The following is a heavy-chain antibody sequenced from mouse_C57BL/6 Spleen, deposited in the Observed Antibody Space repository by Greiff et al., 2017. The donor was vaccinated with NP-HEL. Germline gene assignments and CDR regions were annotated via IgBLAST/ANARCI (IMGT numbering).Heavy chain of an antibody. CDR2: IYPGDGNT. J-gene: IGHJ1*03. CDR3: ARATTVVADWCFDV. V-gene: IGHV1-82*01. CDR1: GYAFTSSW. Sequence: QVQLQQSGPELVKPGASVKISCKASGYAFTSSWMNWVKQRPGKGLEWIGRIYPGDGNTNYNGKFKGKATVTSDKSSSTGNMQLSSLTCEDSAVYFCARATTVVADWCFDVWGTGTTVTVSS. D-gene: IGHD1-1*01.